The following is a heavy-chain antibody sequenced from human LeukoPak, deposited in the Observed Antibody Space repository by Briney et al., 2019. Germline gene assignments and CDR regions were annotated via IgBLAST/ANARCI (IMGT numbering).Heavy chain of an antibody. J-gene: IGHJ4*02. D-gene: IGHD5-12*01. CDR3: ARDYGYGVTVMISDDY. V-gene: IGHV1-18*01. Sequence: ASVKVSCKASGYTFNRYGITWVRQTAGQGLEWMGWISGYNGNTNYAQKLQGRVTMTTDTYNNTAYRELRSLRPGDTAMYYCARDYGYGVTVMISDDYWGQGTLVTVSS. CDR2: ISGYNGNT. CDR1: GYTFNRYG.